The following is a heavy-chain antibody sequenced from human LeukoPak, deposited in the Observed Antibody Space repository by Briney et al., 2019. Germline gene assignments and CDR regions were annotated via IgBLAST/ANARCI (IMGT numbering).Heavy chain of an antibody. CDR2: IYTSGST. CDR3: ARDQEDYGDYYFDY. Sequence: PSETLSLTCVVYGESFSGYYWSWIRQPAGKGLEWIGRIYTSGSTNYNPSLKSRVTMSVDTSKNQFSLKLSSVTAADTAVYYCARDQEDYGDYYFDYWGRGTLVTVSS. CDR1: GESFSGYY. V-gene: IGHV4-4*07. J-gene: IGHJ4*02. D-gene: IGHD4-17*01.